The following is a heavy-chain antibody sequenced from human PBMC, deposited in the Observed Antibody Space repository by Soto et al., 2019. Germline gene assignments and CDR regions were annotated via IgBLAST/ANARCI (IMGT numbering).Heavy chain of an antibody. D-gene: IGHD3-3*01. J-gene: IGHJ5*02. CDR1: GGSFSGYY. V-gene: IGHV4-34*01. Sequence: YGGSFSGYYWSWIRRPPGKGLEWIGEINHSGSTNYNPSLKSRVTISVDTSKNQFSLKLSSVTAADTAVYYCARVYGRGFLRPTNWFDPWGQGTLVTVSS. CDR3: ARVYGRGFLRPTNWFDP. CDR2: INHSGST.